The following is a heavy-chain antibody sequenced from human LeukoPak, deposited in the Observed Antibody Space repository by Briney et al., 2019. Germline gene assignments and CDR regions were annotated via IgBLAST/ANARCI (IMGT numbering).Heavy chain of an antibody. CDR1: GFTFRDYG. CDR2: IVNSGGST. J-gene: IGHJ4*02. V-gene: IGHV3-23*01. CDR3: AKGQRGFDC. D-gene: IGHD1-1*01. Sequence: GGSLSLSCVASGFTFRDYGMSWVRQAPGKGLEWVSGIVNSGGSTYYADSVKGRFTISRDNSKDTLYLQINSLRAEDTALYYCAKGQRGFDCWGQGTLVTVSS.